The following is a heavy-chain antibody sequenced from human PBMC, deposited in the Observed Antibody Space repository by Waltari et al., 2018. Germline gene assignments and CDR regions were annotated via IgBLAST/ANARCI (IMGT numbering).Heavy chain of an antibody. CDR3: ARVEPGGDLDY. D-gene: IGHD2-21*02. V-gene: IGHV4-59*01. CDR2: IYYSGST. J-gene: IGHJ4*02. Sequence: QVQLQESGPGLVKPSETLSLTCTVSGGSISSYYWSWIRQPPGKGLEWIGYIYYSGSTNYHPSLKSRVTISVDTSKNQFSRKLSSVTAADTAVYYCARVEPGGDLDYWGQGTLVTVSS. CDR1: GGSISSYY.